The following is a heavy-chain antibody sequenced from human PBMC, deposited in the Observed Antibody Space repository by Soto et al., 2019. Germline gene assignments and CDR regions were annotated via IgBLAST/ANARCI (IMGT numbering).Heavy chain of an antibody. V-gene: IGHV1-46*03. D-gene: IGHD6-25*01. Sequence: QVQLVQSGAEVKKPGASVRVSCKASGYTFTSYYIHWVRQAPGQGLECMAIVNPTGGSTNYAQKFQGRVTVTFDPSTSKVFMELNSMRYEDTAVYYCARHLAAGDSWGQGTLVTVSS. CDR1: GYTFTSYY. CDR3: ARHLAAGDS. J-gene: IGHJ4*02. CDR2: VNPTGGST.